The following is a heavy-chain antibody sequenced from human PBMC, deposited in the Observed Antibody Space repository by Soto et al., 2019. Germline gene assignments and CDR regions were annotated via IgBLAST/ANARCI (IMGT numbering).Heavy chain of an antibody. CDR1: GGSISSYY. CDR3: ARERPDGARLDP. D-gene: IGHD6-6*01. CDR2: IYYSGST. Sequence: QVQLQESGPGLVKPSETLSLTCTVSGGSISSYYWSWIRQPPGKGLEWIGYIYYSGSTYYNPSLKSRVTISVDTSKNQFSLKLSSVTAADTAVYYCARERPDGARLDPWGQGTLVTVSS. V-gene: IGHV4-59*12. J-gene: IGHJ5*02.